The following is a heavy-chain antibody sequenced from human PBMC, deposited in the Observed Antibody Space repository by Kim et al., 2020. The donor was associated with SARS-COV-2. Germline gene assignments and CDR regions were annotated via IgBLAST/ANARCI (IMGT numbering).Heavy chain of an antibody. CDR3: ARVLASGWSYFDY. Sequence: YADSWKARFPTPRDSARAYLYLQMNRLRAEETAVYYCARVLASGWSYFDYWGQGTLVTVSS. J-gene: IGHJ4*02. D-gene: IGHD6-19*01. V-gene: IGHV3-21*04.